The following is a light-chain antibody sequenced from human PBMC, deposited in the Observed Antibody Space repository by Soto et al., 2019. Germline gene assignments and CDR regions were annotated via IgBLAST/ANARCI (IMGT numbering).Light chain of an antibody. CDR2: GAS. Sequence: EIVMTQSPATLSVSPGERATLSCRASQSVSSNLAWYQQKPGQAPRLLIYGASTRATGIPARFSGSGSGTEFTLTISSPQSGDFAVYYCQQYNNWPRTFGQGTKVDIK. CDR3: QQYNNWPRT. J-gene: IGKJ1*01. CDR1: QSVSSN. V-gene: IGKV3-15*01.